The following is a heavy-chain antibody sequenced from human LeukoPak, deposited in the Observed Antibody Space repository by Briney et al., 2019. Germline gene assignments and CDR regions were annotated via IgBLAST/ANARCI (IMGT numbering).Heavy chain of an antibody. D-gene: IGHD6-19*01. CDR3: ARGLAVAGIYAY. Sequence: GGSVKVSCKASGGTFSSYAISWVRQAPGQGLEWMGWISGYNDNTKYSQKLQGRVTMAKDTSTSTAYMELRSLRSDDTAVYYCARGLAVAGIYAYWGQGTLVTVSA. J-gene: IGHJ4*02. CDR2: ISGYNDNT. V-gene: IGHV1-18*01. CDR1: GGTFSSYA.